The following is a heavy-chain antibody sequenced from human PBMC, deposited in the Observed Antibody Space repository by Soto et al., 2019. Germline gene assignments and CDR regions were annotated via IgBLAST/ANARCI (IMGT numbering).Heavy chain of an antibody. J-gene: IGHJ6*02. V-gene: IGHV5-51*01. CDR1: GYTFTNYL. Sequence: GESLTLSCKGSGYTFTNYLIGWVRQLPGKGLEWMGIIYPGDSDTKYNPSFQGQVTISADKSITTTYLRWTSLKASDTAIYYCAASIFYYGMDVWGQGTTVTVS. CDR2: IYPGDSDT. CDR3: AASIFYYGMDV.